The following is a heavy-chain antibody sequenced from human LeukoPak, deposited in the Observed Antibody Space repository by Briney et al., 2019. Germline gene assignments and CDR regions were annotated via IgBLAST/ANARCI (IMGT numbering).Heavy chain of an antibody. CDR3: TRGEGIVGSY. J-gene: IGHJ4*02. Sequence: ASVKVSCKASGYIFTTYDINRVRQAPGQGPEWLGWMSPSSGNTGLAQKFQGRVSMTRDTSIHTAYMELSSLTSDDTAVYYCTRGEGIVGSYWGQGTLVTVSS. D-gene: IGHD1-26*01. CDR2: MSPSSGNT. V-gene: IGHV1-8*01. CDR1: GYIFTTYD.